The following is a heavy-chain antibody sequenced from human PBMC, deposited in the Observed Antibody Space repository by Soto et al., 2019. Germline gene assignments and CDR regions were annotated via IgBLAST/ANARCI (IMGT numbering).Heavy chain of an antibody. V-gene: IGHV3-30*03. D-gene: IGHD3-22*01. CDR1: GFTFSDYV. Sequence: QVQLVESGGGVVQPGRSLRLSCAASGFTFSDYVMHWVRQVPGKGLEWVAIISHDERIKYYADSVKGRFTISRDNSNNMLYLQMDSLQNEDTALYYCARRLEGASSDLLDYWGQGTLVTVSS. J-gene: IGHJ4*02. CDR3: ARRLEGASSDLLDY. CDR2: ISHDERIK.